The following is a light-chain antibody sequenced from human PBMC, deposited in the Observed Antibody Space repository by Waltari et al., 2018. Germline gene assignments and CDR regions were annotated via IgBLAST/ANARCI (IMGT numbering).Light chain of an antibody. J-gene: IGLJ2*01. V-gene: IGLV2-18*02. CDR2: DVR. CDR1: CSDVCCSTR. CDR3: SSYTANTRF. Sequence: SALTQPPSVSVSPGQSVTISCSGTCSDVCCSTRVSWYQQPPGTAPNLIIYDVRHRPSGVSHRFSGSRSGNTASLTISGLQDEDEADYYCSSYTANTRFFGGGTKLTVL.